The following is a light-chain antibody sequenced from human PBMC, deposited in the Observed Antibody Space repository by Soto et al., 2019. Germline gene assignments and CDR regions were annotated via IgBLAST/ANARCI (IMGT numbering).Light chain of an antibody. CDR2: GAS. J-gene: IGKJ4*01. V-gene: IGKV3-20*01. Sequence: EIVLTQSPGTPSLSPGERATLSCRASQSVSSNYLAWYQQKPGQAPRLLIYGASSRATGIPDRFSGSGSGTDVTLTISRLEPEDFAVYYCQQYGSSPRVTFGGGTKVEIK. CDR3: QQYGSSPRVT. CDR1: QSVSSNY.